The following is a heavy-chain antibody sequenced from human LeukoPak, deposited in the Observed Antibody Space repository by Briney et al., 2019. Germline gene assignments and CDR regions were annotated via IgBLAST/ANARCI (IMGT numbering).Heavy chain of an antibody. Sequence: ASVKVSCKASGYTFTGYYMHWVRQAPGQGLEWMGWINPNSGGTNYAQKFQGRVTMTRDTSISTAYMELSRLRSDDTAVYYCARGSELRFLEWLLDNLDNWFDPWGQGTLVTVSS. CDR1: GYTFTGYY. CDR3: ARGSELRFLEWLLDNLDNWFDP. D-gene: IGHD3-3*01. V-gene: IGHV1-2*02. J-gene: IGHJ5*02. CDR2: INPNSGGT.